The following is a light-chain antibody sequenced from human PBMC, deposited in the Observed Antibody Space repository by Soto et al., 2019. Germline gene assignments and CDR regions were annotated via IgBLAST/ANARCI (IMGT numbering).Light chain of an antibody. Sequence: EIVMTQSPATLSVSPGERATLSCRASQSVSSNLAWYQQKPGQAPRLLIYGASTRATGIPARFSGSGSGTEFPLTISSLQSQDFAVYYSQQYNNWPQFGQGTKVEIK. CDR1: QSVSSN. CDR3: QQYNNWPQ. J-gene: IGKJ1*01. V-gene: IGKV3-15*01. CDR2: GAS.